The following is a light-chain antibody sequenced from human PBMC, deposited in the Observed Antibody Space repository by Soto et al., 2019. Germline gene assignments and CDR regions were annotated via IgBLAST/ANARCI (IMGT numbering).Light chain of an antibody. CDR1: QSLTGN. V-gene: IGKV3-15*01. J-gene: IGKJ5*01. Sequence: EIVMTQSPATLSVSPGERATLSYRASQSLTGNLAWYQQKPGQPPRLLIYGASIRAPGIPARFSGGGSGTEFTLTITSLQSEDFAVYYCQQYENWPYTFGQGTRLEIK. CDR2: GAS. CDR3: QQYENWPYT.